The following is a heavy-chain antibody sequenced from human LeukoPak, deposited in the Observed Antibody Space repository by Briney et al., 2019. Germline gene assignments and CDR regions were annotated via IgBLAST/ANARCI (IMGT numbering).Heavy chain of an antibody. D-gene: IGHD6-19*01. CDR2: INPNSAGT. J-gene: IGHJ4*02. CDR1: GYTFTDYY. V-gene: IGHV1-2*02. Sequence: ASVKVSRKASGYTFTDYYMHWVRQAPGQGLEWMGWINPNSAGTNYAQKFEGRVTMTRDTSISTAYMELSRLRSDDTAVYYCAREESGWYVDYWGQGTLVTVPS. CDR3: AREESGWYVDY.